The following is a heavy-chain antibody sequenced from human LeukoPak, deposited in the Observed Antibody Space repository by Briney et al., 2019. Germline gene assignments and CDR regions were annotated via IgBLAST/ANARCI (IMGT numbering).Heavy chain of an antibody. D-gene: IGHD6-13*01. Sequence: SETLSLACTVSGGSISSYYWSWIRQPPGKGLEWIGYIYYSGSTNYNPSLKSRVTISVDTSKNQFSLKLSSVTAADTAVYYCARVPGIAAAGSMDVWGQGTTVTVSS. CDR3: ARVPGIAAAGSMDV. J-gene: IGHJ6*02. CDR2: IYYSGST. CDR1: GGSISSYY. V-gene: IGHV4-59*01.